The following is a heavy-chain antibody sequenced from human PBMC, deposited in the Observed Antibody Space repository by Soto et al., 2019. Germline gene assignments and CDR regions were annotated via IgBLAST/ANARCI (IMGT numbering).Heavy chain of an antibody. CDR1: GYSFFSYY. J-gene: IGHJ4*02. CDR3: ARGGATMFGVIDS. Sequence: QVQLVQSGAAVGKPGASVKVSCKASGYSFFSYYIHWVRQAPGQGLEWMGRVLASGGNTDYAQRFRGRDSMTRDTSTTKTVSLELTILTSDDTAVYDCARGGATMFGVIDSWGQGTRVTVSS. V-gene: IGHV1-46*01. CDR2: VLASGGNT. D-gene: IGHD3-3*02.